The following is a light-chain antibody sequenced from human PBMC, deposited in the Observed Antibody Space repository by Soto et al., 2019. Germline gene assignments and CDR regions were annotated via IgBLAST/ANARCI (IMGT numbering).Light chain of an antibody. J-gene: IGKJ5*01. CDR1: QSVMSNY. Sequence: EIVLTQSPGTQSLSPGERATLSCRASQSVMSNYVAWYHQKPGQAPRLLISGASTRAAGIPDRFSGSGSGTDFTLTISSLEPEDFAVYYCQQRSVWPITFGQGTRLEIK. CDR2: GAS. CDR3: QQRSVWPIT. V-gene: IGKV3D-20*02.